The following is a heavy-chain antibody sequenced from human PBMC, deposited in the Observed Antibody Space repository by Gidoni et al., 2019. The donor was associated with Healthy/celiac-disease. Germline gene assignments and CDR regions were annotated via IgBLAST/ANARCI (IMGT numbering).Heavy chain of an antibody. CDR1: GYTFTSYA. D-gene: IGHD3-3*01. CDR3: ARLPIFGVVNHYGLYYYYYGMDV. Sequence: QVQLVQSGAEVKKPGASVKVSCKASGYTFTSYAMHWVRQAPGQRLEWMGWINAGNGNTKYSQKFQGRVTITRDTSASTAYMELSSLRSEDTAVYYCARLPIFGVVNHYGLYYYYYGMDVWGQGTTVTVSS. V-gene: IGHV1-3*01. CDR2: INAGNGNT. J-gene: IGHJ6*02.